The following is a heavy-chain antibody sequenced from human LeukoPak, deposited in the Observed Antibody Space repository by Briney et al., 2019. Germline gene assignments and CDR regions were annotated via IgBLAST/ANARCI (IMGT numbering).Heavy chain of an antibody. CDR2: INWNGGST. CDR3: ARESRALYSGSYHGFDY. Sequence: PGGSLRLSCAASGFTFDDYGMSWVRQAPGKGLEWVSGINWNGGSTGYADSVKGRFTISRDNARNSLYLQMNSLRAEDTALYYCARESRALYSGSYHGFDYWGQGTLVTVSS. CDR1: GFTFDDYG. J-gene: IGHJ4*02. D-gene: IGHD1-26*01. V-gene: IGHV3-20*04.